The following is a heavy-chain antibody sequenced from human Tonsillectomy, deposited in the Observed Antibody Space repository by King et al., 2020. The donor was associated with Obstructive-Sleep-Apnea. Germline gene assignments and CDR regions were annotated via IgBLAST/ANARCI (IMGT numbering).Heavy chain of an antibody. V-gene: IGHV3-21*01. D-gene: IGHD6-13*01. CDR1: GFTFSSYS. CDR2: ISSSSSYI. CDR3: ARDVNNRAAAGEKGRYPFDY. J-gene: IGHJ4*02. Sequence: VQLVESGGGLVKPGGSLRLSCAASGFTFSSYSMNWVRQAPGKGLEWVSSISSSSSYIYYADSVKGRFTISRDNAKNSLYLQMNSLRAEDTAVYYCARDVNNRAAAGEKGRYPFDYWGQGTLVTVSS.